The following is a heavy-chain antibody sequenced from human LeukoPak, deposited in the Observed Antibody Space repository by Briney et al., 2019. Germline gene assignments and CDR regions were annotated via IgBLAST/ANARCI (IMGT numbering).Heavy chain of an antibody. CDR3: TSNHDSSGYTPDC. CDR2: IRTKTYGGTT. CDR1: GFTFGDYA. J-gene: IGHJ4*02. D-gene: IGHD3-22*01. Sequence: PGGSLRLSCAASGFTFGDYAMSWIRQAPGKGLEWVGFIRTKTYGGTTEYAASVKGRFTISRDDSKSIAYLQMNGLKTEDTALYYCTSNHDSSGYTPDCWGQGTLVTVSS. V-gene: IGHV3-49*03.